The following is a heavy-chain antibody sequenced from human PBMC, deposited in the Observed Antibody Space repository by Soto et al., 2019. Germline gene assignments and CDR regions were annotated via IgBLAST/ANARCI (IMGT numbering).Heavy chain of an antibody. CDR2: IGSSGGST. CDR1: GFTFSSYV. D-gene: IGHD6-19*01. Sequence: GGSLRLSCAASGFTFSSYVMSWVRQAPGKALEWVSVIGSSGGSTYYADSVKGRFTISRDDSKNTLYLQMNSLRAEDTAVYYCARGGWPDAWGKGTLVTVAS. J-gene: IGHJ4*02. V-gene: IGHV3-23*01. CDR3: ARGGWPDA.